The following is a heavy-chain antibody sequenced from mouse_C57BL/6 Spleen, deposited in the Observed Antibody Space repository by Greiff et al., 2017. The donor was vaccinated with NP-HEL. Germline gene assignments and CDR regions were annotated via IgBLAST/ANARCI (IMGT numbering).Heavy chain of an antibody. V-gene: IGHV2-6-1*01. CDR1: GFSLTSYG. CDR2: IWSDGST. Sequence: QVQLQQSGPGLVAPSQSLSITCTVSGFSLTSYGVHWVRQPPGKGLEWLVVIWSDGSTTYNSALKSRLSISKDNSKSQVFLKMNSLQTDDTAMYYCARHGNYYGSSPYAMDYWGQGTSVTVSS. CDR3: ARHGNYYGSSPYAMDY. D-gene: IGHD1-1*01. J-gene: IGHJ4*01.